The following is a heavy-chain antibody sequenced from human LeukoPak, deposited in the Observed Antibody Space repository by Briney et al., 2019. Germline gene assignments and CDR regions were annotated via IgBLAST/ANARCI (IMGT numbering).Heavy chain of an antibody. V-gene: IGHV4/OR15-8*02. Sequence: SETLSLTCGVSGGSISGTNWWSWVRHTPGQGLEWIGEISLAGQTNYNPSLNGRVTMSLDKSSNQLSLHLTSVTAADTATYFCSRESGPFCPFGYWGQGTLVIVSS. D-gene: IGHD1-26*01. CDR2: ISLAGQT. CDR1: GGSISGTNW. J-gene: IGHJ4*02. CDR3: SRESGPFCPFGY.